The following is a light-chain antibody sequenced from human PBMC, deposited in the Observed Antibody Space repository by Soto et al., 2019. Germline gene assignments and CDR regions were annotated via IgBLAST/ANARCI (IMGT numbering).Light chain of an antibody. J-gene: IGLJ3*02. CDR1: SSDVGSYNL. CDR2: EVT. Sequence: QSALTQPASVSGSPGQSITISCTGTSSDVGSYNLVTWYQQHPGSAPKLMIYEVTKRPSGLSNRFSASKSGSTASLTISGLQVEDEADYYCCSYAGGGTWVFGGGTQLTVL. CDR3: CSYAGGGTWV. V-gene: IGLV2-23*02.